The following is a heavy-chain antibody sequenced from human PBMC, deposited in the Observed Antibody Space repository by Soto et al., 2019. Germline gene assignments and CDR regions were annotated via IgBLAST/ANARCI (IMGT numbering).Heavy chain of an antibody. J-gene: IGHJ4*02. CDR1: GVTFSDYY. CDR3: ATVSYYYDPSGYYHYYFDY. D-gene: IGHD3-22*01. Sequence: QVQLVESGGGLVKPGGSLRLSCAASGVTFSDYYMSWIRQAPAQGLEWVSYISSSSGYTTYADSVMGRSTISRDNAKNSLYLQLNSRRAEDTAVYHCATVSYYYDPSGYYHYYFDYWGQGTLVTVSS. CDR2: ISSSSGYT. V-gene: IGHV3-11*06.